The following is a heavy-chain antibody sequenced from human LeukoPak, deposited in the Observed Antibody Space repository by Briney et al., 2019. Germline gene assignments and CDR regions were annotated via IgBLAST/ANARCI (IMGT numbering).Heavy chain of an antibody. J-gene: IGHJ6*02. Sequence: SETLSLTCTVSGYSISSIYCWGWIRQPPGKGLEWIGRICHTGSTYYNPSLKSRVTMSVDTSKNQFSLKLSSVTAADTAVYYCARYPRGDYYGMDVWGQGTTVTVSS. CDR1: GYSISSIYC. D-gene: IGHD3-10*01. CDR2: ICHTGST. V-gene: IGHV4-38-2*02. CDR3: ARYPRGDYYGMDV.